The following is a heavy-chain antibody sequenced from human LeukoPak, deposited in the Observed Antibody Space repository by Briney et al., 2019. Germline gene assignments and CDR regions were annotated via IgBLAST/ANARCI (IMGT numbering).Heavy chain of an antibody. CDR1: GGSISSGGYY. CDR3: ARDWGDRRRLPTYGMDV. D-gene: IGHD2-21*02. CDR2: IYYSGST. Sequence: PSQTLSLTCTVSGGSISSGGYYWSWVRQHPGKGLEWIGYIYYSGSTYYNPSLKSRVTISVDTSKNQFSLKLSSVTAADTAVYYCARDWGDRRRLPTYGMDVWGQGTTVTVSS. J-gene: IGHJ6*02. V-gene: IGHV4-31*03.